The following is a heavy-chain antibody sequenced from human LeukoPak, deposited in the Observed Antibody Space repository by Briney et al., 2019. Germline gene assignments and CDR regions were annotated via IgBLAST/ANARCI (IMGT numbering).Heavy chain of an antibody. D-gene: IGHD3-10*01. Sequence: GGSLRLSCAASGFTFSSYWMSWVRQAPGKGLEWVANIKQDGSEKYYVDSVKGRFTISRDNAKNSLYLQMNSLRAEDTAVYYCAREGGWFGELFLDYWGQGALVTVSS. CDR3: AREGGWFGELFLDY. CDR2: IKQDGSEK. CDR1: GFTFSSYW. J-gene: IGHJ4*02. V-gene: IGHV3-7*01.